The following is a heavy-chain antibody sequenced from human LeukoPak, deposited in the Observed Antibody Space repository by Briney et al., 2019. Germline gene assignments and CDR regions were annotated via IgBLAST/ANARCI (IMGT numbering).Heavy chain of an antibody. D-gene: IGHD3-16*02. Sequence: GASVKVSCKASGGTFISYAISWVGQAPGQGREWMGRIIPIFCTANSAQKFQGRVTITTDASPSTAYMELSSLRSEDTALYYCARKGGYDYVWGSYLPYYFDYWGQGTLVTVSS. CDR2: IIPIFCTA. V-gene: IGHV1-69*05. CDR1: GGTFISYA. J-gene: IGHJ4*02. CDR3: ARKGGYDYVWGSYLPYYFDY.